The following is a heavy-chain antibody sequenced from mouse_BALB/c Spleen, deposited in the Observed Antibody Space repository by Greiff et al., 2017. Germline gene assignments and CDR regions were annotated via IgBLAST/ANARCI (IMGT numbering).Heavy chain of an antibody. D-gene: IGHD2-4*01. Sequence: EVQLQESGPGLVKPSQSLSLTCTVTGYSITSDYAWNWIRQFPGNKLEWMGYISYSGITSYNPSLKSRISITRDTSKNQFFLQLNSVTTEDTATYYCAAYDYYFDYWGQGTTLTVSS. V-gene: IGHV3-2*02. CDR3: AAYDYYFDY. J-gene: IGHJ2*01. CDR1: GYSITSDYA. CDR2: ISYSGIT.